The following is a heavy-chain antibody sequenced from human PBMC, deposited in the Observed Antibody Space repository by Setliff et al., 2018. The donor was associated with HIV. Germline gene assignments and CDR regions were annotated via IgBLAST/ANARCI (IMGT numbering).Heavy chain of an antibody. J-gene: IGHJ4*02. CDR1: GYSISSGYY. V-gene: IGHV4-38-2*01. Sequence: SETLSLTCAVSGYSISSGYYWGWIRQPPGKGLEWIGSIYHSGSTYYNPSLKSRVTMSVDTSKNQFSLKLSSVTAADTAVYYCARRRDFDYWGQGTLVTVSS. CDR3: ARRRDFDY. CDR2: IYHSGST.